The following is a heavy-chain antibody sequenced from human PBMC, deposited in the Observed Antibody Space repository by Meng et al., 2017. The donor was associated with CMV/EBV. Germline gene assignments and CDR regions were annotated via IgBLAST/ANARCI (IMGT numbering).Heavy chain of an antibody. D-gene: IGHD5-18*01. V-gene: IGHV3-9*01. CDR3: TKDAGYTYGATYYYYGLDV. J-gene: IGHJ6*02. CDR2: ISWNGYSI. Sequence: SLKISCAASGFTFETSAMHWVRQAPGKGLEWVSGISWNGYSIAYAASVKGRFTISRDDAKNSLHLQMNSLRAEDTALYYCTKDAGYTYGATYYYYGLDVWGQGTTVTVSS. CDR1: GFTFETSA.